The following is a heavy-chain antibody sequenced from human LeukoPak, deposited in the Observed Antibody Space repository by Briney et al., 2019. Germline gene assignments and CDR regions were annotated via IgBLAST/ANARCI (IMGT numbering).Heavy chain of an antibody. CDR2: ISSSSSYI. CDR1: GFTFSSYA. D-gene: IGHD2-15*01. Sequence: GGSLRLSCAASGFTFSSYAMHWVRQAPGRWLEWVSSISSSSSYIYYADSLKGRFTISRDNAKNSLYLQVNSLRAEDTAVYFCVRGYCSGGTCYLDYWGQGTLVTVSS. V-gene: IGHV3-21*01. J-gene: IGHJ4*02. CDR3: VRGYCSGGTCYLDY.